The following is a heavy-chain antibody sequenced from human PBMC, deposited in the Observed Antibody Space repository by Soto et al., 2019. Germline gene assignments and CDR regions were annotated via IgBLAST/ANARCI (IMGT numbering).Heavy chain of an antibody. CDR1: GGSISSGGYY. D-gene: IGHD3-10*01. J-gene: IGHJ6*03. V-gene: IGHV4-31*03. CDR3: ASWLGRGYYYYYMDV. Sequence: SETLSLTCTVSGGSISSGGYYWSWIRQHPGKGLEWIGYIYYSGSTYYNPSLKSRVTISVDTSKNQFSLKLSSVTAADTAVYYCASWLGRGYYYYYMDVWGKGTTVTVSS. CDR2: IYYSGST.